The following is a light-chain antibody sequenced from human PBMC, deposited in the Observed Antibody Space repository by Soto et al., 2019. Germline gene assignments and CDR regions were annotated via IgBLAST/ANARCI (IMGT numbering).Light chain of an antibody. Sequence: QSALTQPASVSGSPGQSITISCTGTSNDIGANNYVSWYQHRPGKAPKILIYEAANRPSGVSHRFSGSKSANTASLTISGLQAEDEADYFCTSYTSTSTLVFGGGTKLTVL. CDR3: TSYTSTSTLV. J-gene: IGLJ2*01. V-gene: IGLV2-14*01. CDR1: SNDIGANNY. CDR2: EAA.